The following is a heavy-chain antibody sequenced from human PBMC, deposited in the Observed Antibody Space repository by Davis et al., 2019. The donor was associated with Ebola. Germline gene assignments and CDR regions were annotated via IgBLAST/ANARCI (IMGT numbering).Heavy chain of an antibody. D-gene: IGHD2-15*01. CDR3: ARGRIGYFFDY. Sequence: GESLKISCAASGFTVSSNYMSWVRQAPGKGLEWVSVIYSGGSTYYADSVKGRFTISRDNSKNTLYLQMNSLRAEDTAVYYCARGRIGYFFDYWGQGTLVTVSS. CDR1: GFTVSSNY. CDR2: IYSGGST. V-gene: IGHV3-53*01. J-gene: IGHJ4*02.